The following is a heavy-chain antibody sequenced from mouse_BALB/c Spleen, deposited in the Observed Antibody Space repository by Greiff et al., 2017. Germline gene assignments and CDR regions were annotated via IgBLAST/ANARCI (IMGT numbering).Heavy chain of an antibody. CDR2: INPSNGRT. CDR3: ARKGTN. CDR1: GYTFTSYW. Sequence: QVQLQQPGAELVKPGASVKLSCKASGYTFTSYWMHWVKQRPGQGLEWIGEINPSNGRTNYNEKFKSKATLTVDKSSSTAYMQLSSLTSEDSAVYYCARKGTNWGQGTTLTVSS. V-gene: IGHV1S81*02. J-gene: IGHJ2*01. D-gene: IGHD1-1*01.